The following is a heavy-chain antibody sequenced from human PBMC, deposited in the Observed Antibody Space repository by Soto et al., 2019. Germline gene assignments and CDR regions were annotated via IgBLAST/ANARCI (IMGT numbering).Heavy chain of an antibody. CDR3: VRYYPFLGGYCAVMAV. V-gene: IGHV1-2*02. Sequence: GLEWMGWINPNSGETDYAQKFLGRVTMTSDTSISTAFMALSSLRSDDTAVYYCVRYYPFLGGYCAVMAVWVQGTTVLGSS. D-gene: IGHD3-3*01. J-gene: IGHJ6*02. CDR2: INPNSGET.